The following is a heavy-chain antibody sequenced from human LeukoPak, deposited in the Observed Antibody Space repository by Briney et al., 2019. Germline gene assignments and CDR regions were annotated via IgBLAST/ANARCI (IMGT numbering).Heavy chain of an antibody. V-gene: IGHV1-69*01. CDR2: IIPIFGTA. D-gene: IGHD6-19*01. J-gene: IGHJ4*02. CDR1: GGTFSSYA. CDR3: ARDQGHSSGWYVNYCDY. Sequence: ASVKVSCKASGGTFSSYAISWVRQAPGQGLEWMGGIIPIFGTANYAQKFQGRVTITADESTSTAYMELSSLRSEDTAVYYCARDQGHSSGWYVNYCDYWGQGTLVTVSS.